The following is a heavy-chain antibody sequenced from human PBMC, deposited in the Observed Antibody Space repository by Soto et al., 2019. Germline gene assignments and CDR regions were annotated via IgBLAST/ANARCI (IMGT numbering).Heavy chain of an antibody. CDR3: ARISTYHDFWNDYYPEV. V-gene: IGHV4-34*01. CDR2: INHGGST. Sequence: SETLSLTCAFYVGSFSDYFWACIRQAPGKWLEWIGEINHGGSTDYNPSLKSRVAISADTPKNQFSLRLTSVTVADTAVYYCARISTYHDFWNDYYPEVWGQATTVIVS. D-gene: IGHD3-3*01. J-gene: IGHJ6*01. CDR1: VGSFSDYF.